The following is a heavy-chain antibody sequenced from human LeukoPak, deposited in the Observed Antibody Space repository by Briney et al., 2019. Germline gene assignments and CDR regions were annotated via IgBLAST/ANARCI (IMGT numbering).Heavy chain of an antibody. CDR2: INPNSGGT. D-gene: IGHD5-12*01. V-gene: IGHV1-2*02. CDR3: ARHSGYGYTFDY. Sequence: GASVKVSCKASGYTFTGYYIHWVRQAPGQGLEWIGYINPNSGGTNYARKFQGRVTMTRDTSISTAFMELSRLGSDDTAVYYCARHSGYGYTFDYWGQGTLVTVSS. J-gene: IGHJ4*02. CDR1: GYTFTGYY.